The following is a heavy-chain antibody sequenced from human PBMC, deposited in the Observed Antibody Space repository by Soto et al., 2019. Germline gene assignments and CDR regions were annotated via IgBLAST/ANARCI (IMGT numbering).Heavy chain of an antibody. J-gene: IGHJ4*02. CDR2: IYYSGST. CDR3: ARHVATSGWLYFDY. V-gene: IGHV4-59*08. D-gene: IGHD6-19*01. Sequence: SETLSLTCTVSGGSISSYYWSWIRQPPGKGLEWIGYIYYSGSTNYNPSLKSRVTISVDTSKNQFSLKLSSVTAADTAVYYCARHVATSGWLYFDYWGQGTLVTVSS. CDR1: GGSISSYY.